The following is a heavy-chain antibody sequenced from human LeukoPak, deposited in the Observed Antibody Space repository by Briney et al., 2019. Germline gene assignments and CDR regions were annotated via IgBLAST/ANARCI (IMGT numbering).Heavy chain of an antibody. Sequence: GALRLSCAASGFTFSNAWMSWVRQAPGKGLEWVGRIKSKTDGGTTDYAAPVKGRFTISRDDSKNTLYPQMNSLKTEDTAVYYCTTEYYDFWSGYYTGISAFDIWGQGTMVTVSS. CDR2: IKSKTDGGTT. V-gene: IGHV3-15*01. D-gene: IGHD3-3*01. J-gene: IGHJ3*02. CDR3: TTEYYDFWSGYYTGISAFDI. CDR1: GFTFSNAW.